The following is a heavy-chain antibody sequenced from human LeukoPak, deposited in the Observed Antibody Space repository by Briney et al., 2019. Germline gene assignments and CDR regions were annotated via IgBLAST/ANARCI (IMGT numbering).Heavy chain of an antibody. V-gene: IGHV3-7*01. CDR2: IKQDGSEK. J-gene: IGHJ6*02. CDR1: GFTFSSYW. Sequence: GGSLRLSCAASGFTFSSYWMSWVRQAPGKGPEWVAHIKQDGSEKYYVDSVKGRFTISRDNAKNSLYLQMNSLRAEDTAVYYCARDKSPYGMDVWGQGTTVTVSS. CDR3: ARDKSPYGMDV.